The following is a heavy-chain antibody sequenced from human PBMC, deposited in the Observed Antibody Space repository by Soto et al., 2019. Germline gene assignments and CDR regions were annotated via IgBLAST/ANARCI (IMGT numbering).Heavy chain of an antibody. CDR2: VSHDGRNT. J-gene: IGHJ4*02. D-gene: IGHD6-19*01. CDR1: GFTFSDYA. V-gene: IGHV3-30*18. Sequence: VQLVESGGGVVQPGRSLRLSCAASGFTFSDYAMHWVRQAPGKGLEWVAVVSHDGRNTHYADSVKGRFTISRDSSKNTVALEMTSLRAEATAVYYCGKGGRLWLGTSDFNYWGQGALVTVSS. CDR3: GKGGRLWLGTSDFNY.